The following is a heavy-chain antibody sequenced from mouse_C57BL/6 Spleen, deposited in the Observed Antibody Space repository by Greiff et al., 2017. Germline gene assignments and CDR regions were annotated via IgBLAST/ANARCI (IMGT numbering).Heavy chain of an antibody. D-gene: IGHD1-1*01. V-gene: IGHV1-19*01. Sequence: VEPGASVKMSCKASGYTFTDYYMNWVKQSHGKSLEWIGVINPYNGGTSYNQKFKGKATLTVDKSSSTAYMELNSLTSEDSAVYYCGSSPYYYAMDYWGQGTSVTVSS. CDR1: GYTFTDYY. CDR3: GSSPYYYAMDY. CDR2: INPYNGGT. J-gene: IGHJ4*01.